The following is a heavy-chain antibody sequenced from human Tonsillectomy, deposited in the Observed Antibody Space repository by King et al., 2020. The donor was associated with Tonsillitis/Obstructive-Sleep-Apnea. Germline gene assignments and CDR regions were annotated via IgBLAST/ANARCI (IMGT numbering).Heavy chain of an antibody. CDR1: GYTFTGYY. V-gene: IGHV1-2*02. CDR2: INPNSGGT. J-gene: IGHJ5*02. D-gene: IGHD2-2*01. Sequence: LVQSGAEVKKPGASVKVSCKASGYTFTGYYMHWVRQAPGQGLEWMGWINPNSGGTNYAQKFQGRVTMTRDTSISTAYMELSRLRSDDTAVYYCARDPDIVVVPAAPRNWFDPWGQGTLVTVSS. CDR3: ARDPDIVVVPAAPRNWFDP.